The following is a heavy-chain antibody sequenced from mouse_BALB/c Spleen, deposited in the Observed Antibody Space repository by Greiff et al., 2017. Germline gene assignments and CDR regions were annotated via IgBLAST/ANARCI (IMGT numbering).Heavy chain of an antibody. CDR1: GYTFTSYW. Sequence: QVQLQQPGAELVKPGASVKLSCKASGYTFTSYWMHWVKQRPGQGLEWIGEINPSNGRTNYNEKFKSKATLTVDKSSSTAYMQLSSLTSEDSAVYYCARFITTVVENYFDYWGQGTTLTVSS. V-gene: IGHV1S81*02. CDR3: ARFITTVVENYFDY. D-gene: IGHD1-1*01. J-gene: IGHJ2*01. CDR2: INPSNGRT.